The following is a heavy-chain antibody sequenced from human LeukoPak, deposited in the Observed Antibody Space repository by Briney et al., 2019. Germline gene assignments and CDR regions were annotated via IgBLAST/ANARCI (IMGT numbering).Heavy chain of an antibody. CDR2: IYPGNSDT. D-gene: IGHD6-13*01. Sequence: GESLKISCKGSGYNFITYWIGWVRQMPGKGLEWMGIIYPGNSDTRYNPSFQGQVTFSADRSISTAYLQWSSLKASDTAMYYCARHRVDSSSPRGMDVWGQGTTVTVSS. CDR1: GYNFITYW. CDR3: ARHRVDSSSPRGMDV. J-gene: IGHJ6*02. V-gene: IGHV5-51*01.